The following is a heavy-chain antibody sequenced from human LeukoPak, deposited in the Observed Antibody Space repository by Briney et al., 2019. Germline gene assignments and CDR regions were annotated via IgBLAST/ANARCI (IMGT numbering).Heavy chain of an antibody. V-gene: IGHV3-21*01. CDR2: ISSRSTYI. J-gene: IGHJ6*03. D-gene: IGHD2-2*01. CDR1: GFTFSSYS. Sequence: GGSLRLSCAASGFTFSSYSMNWVRQAPGKGLEWVSSISSRSTYIYHADSVKGRFTISRDNAKNSLYLQMNSLRAEDTAVYYCARDSIVVVPAAIGYYYYMDVWGKGTTVTVSS. CDR3: ARDSIVVVPAAIGYYYYMDV.